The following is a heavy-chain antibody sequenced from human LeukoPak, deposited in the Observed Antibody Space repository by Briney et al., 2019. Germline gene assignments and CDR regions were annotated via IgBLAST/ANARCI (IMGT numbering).Heavy chain of an antibody. Sequence: GESLKISCKGSGYSFTIYWIGWVRQMPGKGLEWMGIIYPGDSDTRYSPSFQGQVTISADKSISTAYLQWSSLKASDTAMYYCARQGYDILTGYYKGPFDYWVQGTLVTVSS. J-gene: IGHJ4*02. V-gene: IGHV5-51*01. D-gene: IGHD3-9*01. CDR3: ARQGYDILTGYYKGPFDY. CDR1: GYSFTIYW. CDR2: IYPGDSDT.